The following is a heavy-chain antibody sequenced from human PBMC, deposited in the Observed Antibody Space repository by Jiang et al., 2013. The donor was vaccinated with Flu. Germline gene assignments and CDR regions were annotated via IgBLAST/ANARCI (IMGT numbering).Heavy chain of an antibody. CDR2: IYWDDDK. Sequence: KPTQTLTLTCTFSGFSLSTSGVGVGWIRQPPGKALDWLALIYWDDDKRYSPSLKNRLAITKGTSKNQVVLTMTNMDPVDTATYYCAHILSYYHDASGFNYYFDY. CDR3: AHILSYYHDASGFNYYFDY. CDR1: GFSLSTSGVG. D-gene: IGHD3-22*01. V-gene: IGHV2-5*02. J-gene: IGHJ4*01.